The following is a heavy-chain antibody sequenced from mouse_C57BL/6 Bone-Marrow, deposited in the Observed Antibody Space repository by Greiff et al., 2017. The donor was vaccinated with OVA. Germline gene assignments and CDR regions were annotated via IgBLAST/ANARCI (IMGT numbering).Heavy chain of an antibody. J-gene: IGHJ4*01. Sequence: QVQLKQSGPELVKPGASVKLSCKASGYTFTSYDINWVKQRPGQGLEWIGWIYPRDGSTTYNEKFKGKATLTVDTSSSTAYMELHSLTSEDSAVYFCARDYGSSDYAMDYWGQGTSVTVSS. CDR1: GYTFTSYD. CDR3: ARDYGSSDYAMDY. D-gene: IGHD1-1*01. V-gene: IGHV1-85*01. CDR2: IYPRDGST.